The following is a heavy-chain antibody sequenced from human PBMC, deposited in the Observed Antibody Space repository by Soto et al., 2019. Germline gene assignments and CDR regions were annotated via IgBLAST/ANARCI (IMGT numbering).Heavy chain of an antibody. V-gene: IGHV3-30-3*01. J-gene: IGHJ4*02. CDR3: ARARNYDILTGPLVY. D-gene: IGHD3-9*01. CDR2: ISYDGSNK. CDR1: GFTFSSYA. Sequence: PGGSLRLSCAASGFTFSSYAMHWVRQAPGKGLEWVAVISYDGSNKYYADSVKGRFTISRDNSKNTLYLQMNSLRAEDTAVYYCARARNYDILTGPLVYWGQGTLVTVSS.